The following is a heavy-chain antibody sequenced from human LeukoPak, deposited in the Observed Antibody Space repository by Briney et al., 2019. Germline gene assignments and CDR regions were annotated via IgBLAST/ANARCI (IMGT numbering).Heavy chain of an antibody. V-gene: IGHV3-53*01. D-gene: IGHD1-1*01. CDR2: IYTGGST. Sequence: GGSLRLSCAASGFTVSTNYMSWVRQAPGKGLEWVSVIYTGGSTYYSDSVKGRFTISRDKSNNTLFLQINSLRAEDTAVYYCAKVRTGHYFDYWGQGTLVTVSS. J-gene: IGHJ4*02. CDR3: AKVRTGHYFDY. CDR1: GFTVSTNY.